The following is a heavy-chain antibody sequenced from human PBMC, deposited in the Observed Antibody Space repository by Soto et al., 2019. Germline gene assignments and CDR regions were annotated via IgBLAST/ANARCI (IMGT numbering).Heavy chain of an antibody. J-gene: IGHJ4*02. Sequence: QVQLQESGPGQVKPSETLSLTCTISGGSVSVYYWSWIRQSTGQGLEWIGYIYASGSPYYNPSLRSRVTISADTSKNQISLKLTSPTAADTAVYYWARGVGSSPPQYWGRGTLVTVSS. V-gene: IGHV4-59*02. D-gene: IGHD1-26*01. CDR3: ARGVGSSPPQY. CDR1: GGSVSVYY. CDR2: IYASGSP.